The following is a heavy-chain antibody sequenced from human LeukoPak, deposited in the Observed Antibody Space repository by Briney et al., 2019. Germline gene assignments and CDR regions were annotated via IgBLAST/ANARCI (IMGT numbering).Heavy chain of an antibody. D-gene: IGHD3-9*01. Sequence: GGSLRLSCAASGFTFSSYSMNWVRQAPGKGLEWVSTISSSSSYIYYADSVKGRFTISRDNAKNSLYLQMNSLRAEDTAVYYCARVQIYDILTGSDYWGQGTLVTVSS. J-gene: IGHJ4*02. CDR3: ARVQIYDILTGSDY. CDR1: GFTFSSYS. CDR2: ISSSSSYI. V-gene: IGHV3-21*01.